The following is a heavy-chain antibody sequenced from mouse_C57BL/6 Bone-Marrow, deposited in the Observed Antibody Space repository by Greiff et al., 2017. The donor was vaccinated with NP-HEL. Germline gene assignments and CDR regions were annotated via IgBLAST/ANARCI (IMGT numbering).Heavy chain of an antibody. J-gene: IGHJ3*01. Sequence: VQLQQSGAELVRPGASVKLSCTASGFNIKDDYMHWVKQRPEQGLEWIGWLDPENGDTEYASKFQGKATITADTSSNTAYLQLSSLTSEDTAVYYCTTFYVAYWGQGTLVTVSA. CDR2: LDPENGDT. D-gene: IGHD2-3*01. V-gene: IGHV14-4*01. CDR3: TTFYVAY. CDR1: GFNIKDDY.